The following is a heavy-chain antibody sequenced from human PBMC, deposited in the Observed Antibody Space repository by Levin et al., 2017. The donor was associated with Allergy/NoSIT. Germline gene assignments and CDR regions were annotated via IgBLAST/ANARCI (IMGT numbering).Heavy chain of an antibody. Sequence: PGGSLRLSCVASGSTFSSYSMNWVRQAPGKGLEWVSYISGSSSSIYYADSVKGRFTISRDNAKNSLYLHMNSLRDEDTAVYFCARGYYKWNSKSGWFDPWGQGTLVTVSS. CDR1: GSTFSSYS. D-gene: IGHD1/OR15-1a*01. V-gene: IGHV3-48*02. CDR2: ISGSSSSI. CDR3: ARGYYKWNSKSGWFDP. J-gene: IGHJ5*02.